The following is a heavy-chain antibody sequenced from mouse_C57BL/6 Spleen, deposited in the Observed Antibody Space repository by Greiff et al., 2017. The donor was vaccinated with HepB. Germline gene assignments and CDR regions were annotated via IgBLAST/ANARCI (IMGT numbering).Heavy chain of an antibody. CDR3: ARFFRGSSYWYCDV. D-gene: IGHD1-1*01. V-gene: IGHV5-17*01. CDR2: ISSGSSTI. CDR1: GFTFSDYG. Sequence: EVQGVESGGGLVKPGGSLKLSCAASGFTFSDYGMHWVRQAPEKGLEWVAYISSGSSTIYYADTVKGRFTISRDNAKNNLYLQMTSLRSEDTAMYYCARFFRGSSYWYCDVWGTGTTVTGSS. J-gene: IGHJ1*03.